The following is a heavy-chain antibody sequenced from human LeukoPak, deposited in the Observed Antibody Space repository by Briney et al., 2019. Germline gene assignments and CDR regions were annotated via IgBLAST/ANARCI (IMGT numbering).Heavy chain of an antibody. CDR3: ARGHVLLWFGESKNFDY. J-gene: IGHJ4*02. CDR2: INHSGST. D-gene: IGHD3-10*01. CDR1: GGSFSGYY. Sequence: SETLSLTCAVYGGSFSGYYWSWIRQPPGRGLEWIGEINHSGSTNYNPSLKSRVTISVDTSKNQFSLKLSSVTAADTAVYYCARGHVLLWFGESKNFDYWGQGTLVTVSS. V-gene: IGHV4-34*01.